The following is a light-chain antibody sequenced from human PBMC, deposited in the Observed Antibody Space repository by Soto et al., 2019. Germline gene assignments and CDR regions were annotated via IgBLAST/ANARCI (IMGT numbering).Light chain of an antibody. CDR2: DTV. CDR1: SSNIGTRHG. Sequence: QAVVTQPPTVSGAPGQSATISCTGSSSNIGTRHGVHWYQQFPGAAPKLLIFDTVNRPSGVPDRFSGSKSGTSASLAIIGLQAEDEADYYCQSYDTTSQWVFGGGTKLTVL. J-gene: IGLJ3*02. V-gene: IGLV1-40*01. CDR3: QSYDTTSQWV.